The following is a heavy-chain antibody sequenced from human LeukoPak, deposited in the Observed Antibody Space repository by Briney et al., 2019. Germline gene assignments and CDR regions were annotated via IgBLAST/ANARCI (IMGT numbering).Heavy chain of an antibody. D-gene: IGHD6-13*01. V-gene: IGHV3-33*07. CDR3: ARGGTSAAGIDY. J-gene: IGHJ4*02. CDR1: GFNFRSNG. CDR2: ICYDGSNK. Sequence: PGKSLRLSCAASGFNFRSNGMYWVRQAPGKGLEWVAVICYDGSNKYYGDSVKGRFTVSRDNSKNTLYLQMNSLRAEDTAVYYCARGGTSAAGIDYWGQGTLVTVSS.